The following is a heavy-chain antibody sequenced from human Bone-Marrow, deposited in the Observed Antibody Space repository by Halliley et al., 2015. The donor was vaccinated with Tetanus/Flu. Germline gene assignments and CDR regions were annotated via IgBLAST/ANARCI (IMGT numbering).Heavy chain of an antibody. J-gene: IGHJ3*02. V-gene: IGHV4-30-4*07. Sequence: YSYYSGGAFYSPALKSRATISVDTSRSQFSLGLTSVAAADTAVYYCARFCSSTTCPTRAFDMWGQGTMVTVSS. D-gene: IGHD2-2*01. CDR3: ARFCSSTTCPTRAFDM. CDR2: SYYSGGA.